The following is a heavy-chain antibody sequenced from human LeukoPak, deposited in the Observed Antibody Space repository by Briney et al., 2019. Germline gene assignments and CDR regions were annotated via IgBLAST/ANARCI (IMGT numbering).Heavy chain of an antibody. V-gene: IGHV3-30*02. CDR3: AKDYYGSGTHFNY. CDR2: MRFEGGNK. Sequence: GGSLRLSCAASGFSFINYGMHWVRQAPGKGLEWVAFMRFEGGNKYYADSVKGRFTISRDNSKNTLYLQMSSLRGEDTAVYYCAKDYYGSGTHFNYWGQGTLVTVSS. J-gene: IGHJ4*02. D-gene: IGHD3-10*01. CDR1: GFSFINYG.